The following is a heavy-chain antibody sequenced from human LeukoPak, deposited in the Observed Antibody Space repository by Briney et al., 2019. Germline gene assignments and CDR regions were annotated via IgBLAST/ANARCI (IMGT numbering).Heavy chain of an antibody. Sequence: GGSLRLSCAASGFTFSSYWMSWVRQAPGKGLEWVANIKQDGSEKYYVDSVKGRFTIPRDNAKNSLYLQMNSLRAEDTAVYFCARDSSNWCFDYWGQGTLVTVSS. CDR2: IKQDGSEK. D-gene: IGHD6-13*01. CDR1: GFTFSSYW. V-gene: IGHV3-7*01. CDR3: ARDSSNWCFDY. J-gene: IGHJ4*02.